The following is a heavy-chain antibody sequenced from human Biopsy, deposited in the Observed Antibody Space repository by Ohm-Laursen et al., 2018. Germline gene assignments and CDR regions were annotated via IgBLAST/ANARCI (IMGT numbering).Heavy chain of an antibody. CDR2: NIPILGTG. D-gene: IGHD3-9*01. V-gene: IGHV1-69*06. J-gene: IGHJ1*01. CDR1: GGTFSSYG. CDR3: ATKLTGYFHH. Sequence: SVKVSCKAPGGTFSSYGVKWVRQAPGQGLEWLGGNIPILGTGNYAQKFQDIVTVAADTSTSTATMELRSLRSDETAVYYCATKLTGYFHHWGQGTLVIVSS.